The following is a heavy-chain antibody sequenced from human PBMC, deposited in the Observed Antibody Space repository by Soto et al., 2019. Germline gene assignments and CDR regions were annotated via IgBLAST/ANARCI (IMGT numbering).Heavy chain of an antibody. V-gene: IGHV4-4*02. CDR2: IYHTGST. D-gene: IGHD2-21*02. CDR3: ARVFPSYCGGDCSYFDS. CDR1: GGSITSNDW. Sequence: TSETLSLTCAVSGGSITSNDWWNWVRQTPGKGPEWIGEIYHTGSTYYSKSLRSRLTMSVDTSKSQFSLRLSSVTAADTAVYYCARVFPSYCGGDCSYFDSWGQGTLVTVSS. J-gene: IGHJ4*02.